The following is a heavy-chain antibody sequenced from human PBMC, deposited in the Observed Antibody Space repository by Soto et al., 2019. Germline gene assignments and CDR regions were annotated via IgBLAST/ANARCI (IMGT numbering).Heavy chain of an antibody. V-gene: IGHV3-23*01. D-gene: IGHD2-2*01. Sequence: GGSLRLSCAASGFTFSNYAMSWLRQAPWKGLEWVSISGSGGNTYYADSVKGRFTISRDNSKNTLYLQMNSLRAEDTAVYYCAKDQGSTLYYFDYWGQGTLVTVSS. CDR3: AKDQGSTLYYFDY. CDR2: ISGSGGNT. J-gene: IGHJ4*02. CDR1: GFTFSNYA.